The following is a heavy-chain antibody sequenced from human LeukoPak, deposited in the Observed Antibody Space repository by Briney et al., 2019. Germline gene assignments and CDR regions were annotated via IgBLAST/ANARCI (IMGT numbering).Heavy chain of an antibody. CDR1: GGSISSYY. CDR2: IYHSGST. J-gene: IGHJ4*02. D-gene: IGHD2-15*01. V-gene: IGHV4-59*08. Sequence: PSETLSLTCTVSGGSISSYYWSWIRQPPGKGLEWIGSIYHSGSTYYNPSLKSRVTISVDTSKNQFSLKLNSVTAADTAVYYCARRDRLLDYFDYWGQGTLVTVSS. CDR3: ARRDRLLDYFDY.